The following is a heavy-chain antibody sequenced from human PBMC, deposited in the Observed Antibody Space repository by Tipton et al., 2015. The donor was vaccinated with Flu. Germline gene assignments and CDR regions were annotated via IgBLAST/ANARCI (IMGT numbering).Heavy chain of an antibody. D-gene: IGHD1/OR15-1a*01. Sequence: SLRLSCVVSGFTFSSYDMHWVRQATGKGLEWVSAINTGGNTFYPDSVKGRFTISRENAKNSLYLQLNSLRAGDTAVYYCARAGNNYYGMDVWGQGTTVTVPS. V-gene: IGHV3-13*01. CDR2: INTGGNT. CDR3: ARAGNNYYGMDV. J-gene: IGHJ6*02. CDR1: GFTFSSYD.